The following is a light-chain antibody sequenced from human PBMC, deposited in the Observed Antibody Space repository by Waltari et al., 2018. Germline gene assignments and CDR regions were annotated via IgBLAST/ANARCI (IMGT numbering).Light chain of an antibody. CDR1: QDISNY. J-gene: IGKJ1*01. V-gene: IGKV1-27*01. Sequence: DIQMTQSPSSLSASVGDRVTITCRASQDISNYLAWYQQKPGKVPKLLIYAASTLQSGVPSRFSGSGSGTDFTLTISSLQPEDVATYYCQKYNSAPWTFGQGTKVEIK. CDR3: QKYNSAPWT. CDR2: AAS.